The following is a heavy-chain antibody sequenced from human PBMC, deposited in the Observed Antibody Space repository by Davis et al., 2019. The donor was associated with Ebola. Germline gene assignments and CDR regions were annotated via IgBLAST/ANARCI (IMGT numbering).Heavy chain of an antibody. CDR1: GGSISSYY. D-gene: IGHD2-2*01. CDR2: IYYSGST. CDR3: ARDPTFLHQLLLDSYYGMDV. Sequence: SETLSLTCTVSGGSISSYYWSWIRQPPGKGLEWIGYIYYSGSTNYNPSLKSRVTTTVDTSKNQFSLKLSSVTAADTAVYYCARDPTFLHQLLLDSYYGMDVWGKGTTVTVSS. J-gene: IGHJ6*04. V-gene: IGHV4-59*08.